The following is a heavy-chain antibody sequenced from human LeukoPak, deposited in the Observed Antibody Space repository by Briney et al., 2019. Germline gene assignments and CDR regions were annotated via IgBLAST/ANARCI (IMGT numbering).Heavy chain of an antibody. CDR3: TTGSD. Sequence: KPGGSLRLSCTASGLTLSNAWMNWVRQTPGKGLEWVGRIKSKSDGGTTEYATPVKGRFTISRDDSDNTLYLQMNSLKNEDTAVYYCTTGSDWGQGTLVTVSS. J-gene: IGHJ4*02. CDR1: GLTLSNAW. V-gene: IGHV3-15*01. CDR2: IKSKSDGGTT.